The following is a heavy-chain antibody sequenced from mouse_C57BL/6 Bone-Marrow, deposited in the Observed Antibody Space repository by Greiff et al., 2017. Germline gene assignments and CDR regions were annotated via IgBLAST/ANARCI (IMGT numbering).Heavy chain of an antibody. CDR1: GYTFTSYW. CDR3: ARYGGCPWFAY. J-gene: IGHJ3*01. D-gene: IGHD1-1*01. CDR2: IHPNSGST. Sequence: VQLQQPGAELVKPGASVKLSCKASGYTFTSYWMHWVKQRPGQGLEWIGMIHPNSGSTNYNEKFKSKATLTVDKSSSTAYMQLSSLTSEDSAVYCCARYGGCPWFAYWGQGTLVTVSA. V-gene: IGHV1-64*01.